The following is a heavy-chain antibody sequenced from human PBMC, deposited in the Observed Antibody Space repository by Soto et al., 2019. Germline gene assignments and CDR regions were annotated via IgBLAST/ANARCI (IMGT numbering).Heavy chain of an antibody. CDR2: IYWNDEQ. CDR1: GFSLTSGVVG. J-gene: IGHJ6*02. Sequence: QLTLKESGPTLVKPTQTLTLTCTFSGFSLTSGVVGVGWIRQPPGEALEWLALIYWNDEQYYNPSLRNRLTITRDTSKNQVVLTMTNMDPVDTATYYCAHRLPGPSGYDVWGQGTTVTVSS. D-gene: IGHD6-13*01. CDR3: AHRLPGPSGYDV. V-gene: IGHV2-5*01.